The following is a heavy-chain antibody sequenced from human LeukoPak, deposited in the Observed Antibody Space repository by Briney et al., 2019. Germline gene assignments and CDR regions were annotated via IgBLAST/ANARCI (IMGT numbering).Heavy chain of an antibody. Sequence: GRSLRLSCAASRFTFRSYAMSWVRQAPGKGLEWVSTTSGSGESTYYADSVKGRFTISRDNSKNTLYLQMNSLRAEDTAIYYCAKDGGGYSSISDYFDYWGQGTLVTVSS. J-gene: IGHJ4*02. V-gene: IGHV3-23*01. CDR2: TSGSGEST. CDR1: RFTFRSYA. CDR3: AKDGGGYSSISDYFDY. D-gene: IGHD6-19*01.